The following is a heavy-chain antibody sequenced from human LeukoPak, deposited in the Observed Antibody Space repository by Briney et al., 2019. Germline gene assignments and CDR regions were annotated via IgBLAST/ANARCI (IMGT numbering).Heavy chain of an antibody. D-gene: IGHD2-21*02. Sequence: GGSLRLSCAASGFTFSSNGMHWVRQAPGRGLEWVAAIWYDGSKEYYADSVKGRFSISRDNSKNTLYLQMNSLRAEDTAVYYCARAKGDSLDIWGQGTMVTVSS. CDR1: GFTFSSNG. CDR2: IWYDGSKE. J-gene: IGHJ3*02. V-gene: IGHV3-33*01. CDR3: ARAKGDSLDI.